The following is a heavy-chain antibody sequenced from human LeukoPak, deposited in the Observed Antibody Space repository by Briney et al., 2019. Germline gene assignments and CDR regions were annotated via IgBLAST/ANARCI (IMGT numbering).Heavy chain of an antibody. CDR3: ARDRHIAARGSSAYYFDY. CDR2: IYYSGST. V-gene: IGHV4-59*01. CDR1: GGSISSYY. D-gene: IGHD6-6*01. Sequence: SETLSLTCTVSGGSISSYYWSWIRQPPGKGLEWIGYIYYSGSTNYNPSLKSRVTISVDTSKTQFSLKLSSVTAADTAVYYCARDRHIAARGSSAYYFDYWGQGTLVTVSS. J-gene: IGHJ4*02.